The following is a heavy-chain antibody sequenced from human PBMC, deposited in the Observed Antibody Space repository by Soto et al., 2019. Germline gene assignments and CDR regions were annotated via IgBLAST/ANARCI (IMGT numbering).Heavy chain of an antibody. Sequence: PGGSLRLSCAASGFTFSSYGMHWVRQGPGKGLEWVAVISYDGSNKFYADSVKGRFTISRDNSKNTLYLQMNSLRAEDTAVYYCAKDLLPATAIFGLDYWGQGTLVTVSS. CDR2: ISYDGSNK. J-gene: IGHJ4*02. CDR1: GFTFSSYG. D-gene: IGHD2-21*02. V-gene: IGHV3-30*18. CDR3: AKDLLPATAIFGLDY.